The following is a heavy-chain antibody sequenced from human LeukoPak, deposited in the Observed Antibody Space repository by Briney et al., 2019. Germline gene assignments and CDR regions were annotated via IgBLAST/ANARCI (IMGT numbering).Heavy chain of an antibody. CDR2: ISSSSYI. CDR1: GFTFSSYS. D-gene: IGHD3-10*01. CDR3: ARAWFGELYWFDP. J-gene: IGHJ5*02. Sequence: KPGGSLRLSCAASGFTFSSYSMNWVRQAPGKGLEWVSSISSSSYIYYADSVKGRFTISRDNAKNSLYLQMNSLRAEDTAVYYCARAWFGELYWFDPWGQGTLVTVSS. V-gene: IGHV3-21*01.